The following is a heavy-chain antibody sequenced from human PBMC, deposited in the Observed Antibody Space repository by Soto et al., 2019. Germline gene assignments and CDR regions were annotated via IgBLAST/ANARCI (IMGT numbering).Heavy chain of an antibody. CDR2: IIPIFGTA. V-gene: IGHV1-69*13. CDR1: GGTFSSYA. Sequence: ASVKVSCKASGGTFSSYAISWVRQAPGQGLEWMGGIIPIFGTANYAQKFQGRVTITADESTSTAYMELSSLRSEDTAVYYCARSFHPLYYDYVWGSHALAGYWGQGTLVTVSS. J-gene: IGHJ4*02. D-gene: IGHD3-16*01. CDR3: ARSFHPLYYDYVWGSHALAGY.